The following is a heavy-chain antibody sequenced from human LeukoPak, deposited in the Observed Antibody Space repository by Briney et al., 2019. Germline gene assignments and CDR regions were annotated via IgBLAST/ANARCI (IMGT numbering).Heavy chain of an antibody. CDR3: ARDVGYYYCSGSYYVHNWFDP. J-gene: IGHJ5*02. D-gene: IGHD3-10*01. V-gene: IGHV1-2*02. CDR2: INPNSGGT. CDR1: GYTFTGYY. Sequence: ASVKVSCKASGYTFTGYYMHWVRQAPGQGLEWMGWINPNSGGTNYAQKFQGRVTMTRDTSMSTAYMELSRLRSDDTAVYYCARDVGYYYCSGSYYVHNWFDPWGQGTLVTVSS.